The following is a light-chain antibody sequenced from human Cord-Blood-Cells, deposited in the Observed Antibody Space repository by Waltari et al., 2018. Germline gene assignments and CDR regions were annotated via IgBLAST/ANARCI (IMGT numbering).Light chain of an antibody. CDR2: EGS. V-gene: IGLV2-23*01. Sequence: QSALTQPASVSGSPGQSIPIPSTGTSSDVGSYNLVSWYQQHPGKAPKLMIYEGSKRPSGVSNRFSGSKSGNTASLTISGLQAEDEADYYCCSYAGSSTLVFGGGTKLTVL. J-gene: IGLJ3*02. CDR1: SSDVGSYNL. CDR3: CSYAGSSTLV.